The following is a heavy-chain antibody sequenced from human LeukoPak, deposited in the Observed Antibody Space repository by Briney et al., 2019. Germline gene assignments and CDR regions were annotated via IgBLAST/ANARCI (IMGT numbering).Heavy chain of an antibody. CDR2: ISSSSSYI. J-gene: IGHJ4*02. V-gene: IGHV3-21*01. Sequence: GGSLRLSCAASGFTFSSYSMDWVRQAPGKGLEWVSSISSSSSYIYYADSVKGRFTISRDNAKNSLYLQMNSLRAEDTAVYYCASAAVAGIVDYWGQGTLVTVSS. CDR1: GFTFSSYS. D-gene: IGHD6-19*01. CDR3: ASAAVAGIVDY.